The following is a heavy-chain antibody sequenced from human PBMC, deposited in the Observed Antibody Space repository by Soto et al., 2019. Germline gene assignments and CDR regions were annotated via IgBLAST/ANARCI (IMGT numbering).Heavy chain of an antibody. CDR1: GGTFSSYA. CDR2: IIPILGTA. V-gene: IGHV1-69*13. CDR3: ARVASTVAAEFDP. Sequence: GASVKVSCKASGGTFSSYAISWVRQAPGQGLEWMGGIIPILGTANYAQKFQGRVTITADESTSTAYMELSSLRSEDTAVYYCARVASTVAAEFDPWGQGTLVTVSS. J-gene: IGHJ5*02.